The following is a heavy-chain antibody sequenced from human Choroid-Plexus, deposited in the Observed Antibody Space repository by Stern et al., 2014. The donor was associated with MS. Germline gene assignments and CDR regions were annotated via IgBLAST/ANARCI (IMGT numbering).Heavy chain of an antibody. V-gene: IGHV3-30*18. CDR1: GFTFGSCA. Sequence: VQLVESWGGVVQPGGPLRLSCVASGFTFGSCAMHWVRQAPGKGLEWVAGVSYGGNNKYYADSVKGRVTISRDNSQNTLYMQMSSLRPEDTAVYYCAKDRQYLTYFFDHWGQGSLVTVSS. CDR2: VSYGGNNK. CDR3: AKDRQYLTYFFDH. D-gene: IGHD2/OR15-2a*01. J-gene: IGHJ5*02.